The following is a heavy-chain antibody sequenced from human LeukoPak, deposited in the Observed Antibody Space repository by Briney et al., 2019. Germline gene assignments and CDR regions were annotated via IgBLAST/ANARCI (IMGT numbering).Heavy chain of an antibody. Sequence: SQTPSLTCTVSGGSISSYYWSWIRQPPGKGLEWIGYIYYSGSTNYNPSLKSRVTISVDTSKNQFSLKLSSVTAADTAVYYCARMASSSWYLYYFDYWGQGTLVTVSS. V-gene: IGHV4-59*01. D-gene: IGHD6-13*01. CDR1: GGSISSYY. J-gene: IGHJ4*02. CDR2: IYYSGST. CDR3: ARMASSSWYLYYFDY.